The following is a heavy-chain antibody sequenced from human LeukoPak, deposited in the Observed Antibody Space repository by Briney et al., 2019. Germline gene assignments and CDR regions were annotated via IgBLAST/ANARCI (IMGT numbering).Heavy chain of an antibody. V-gene: IGHV3-21*01. CDR3: ARDQRLLQIDY. CDR1: GFTFSSYS. Sequence: PGGSLRLSCAASGFTFSSYSMNWVRQAPGKGLEWVSSISSSSSHIYYADSVKGRFTISRDNAKNSLYLQMNSLRAEDTAVYYCARDQRLLQIDYWGQGTLVTVSS. J-gene: IGHJ4*02. CDR2: ISSSSSHI. D-gene: IGHD6-25*01.